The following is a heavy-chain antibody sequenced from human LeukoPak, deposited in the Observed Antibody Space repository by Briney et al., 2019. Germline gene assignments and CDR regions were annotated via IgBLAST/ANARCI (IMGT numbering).Heavy chain of an antibody. CDR2: ISSSGSTI. D-gene: IGHD3-10*01. J-gene: IGHJ5*02. V-gene: IGHV3-11*01. CDR3: ARVNLYYYGSGSSNWFDP. Sequence: KSGGSLRLSCAASGFTFSDYYMSWIRQAPGKGLEWVSYISSSGSTIYYADSVKGRFTISRDNAKNSLYLQMNSLRAEDTAVYYCARVNLYYYGSGSSNWFDPWGQGTLVTVSS. CDR1: GFTFSDYY.